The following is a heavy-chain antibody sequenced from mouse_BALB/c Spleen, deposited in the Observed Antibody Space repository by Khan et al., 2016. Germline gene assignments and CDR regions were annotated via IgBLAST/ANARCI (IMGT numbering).Heavy chain of an antibody. Sequence: EVELVESGGGLVQPGGSLRLSCATSGFTFTDYYMSWVRQHPGKALEWLGFIRNKANGYTTEYSASVKGRFTISRDNSQSILYLQLNTLRAEDSATYHCARYFGSSPGFDYLGQGTTLTVSS. CDR1: GFTFTDYY. CDR2: IRNKANGYTT. D-gene: IGHD1-1*01. V-gene: IGHV7-3*02. J-gene: IGHJ2*01. CDR3: ARYFGSSPGFDY.